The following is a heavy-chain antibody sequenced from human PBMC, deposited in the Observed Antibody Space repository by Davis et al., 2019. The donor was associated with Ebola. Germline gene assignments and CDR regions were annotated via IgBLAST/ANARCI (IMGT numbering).Heavy chain of an antibody. Sequence: SETLSLTCAVSGGSISSSNWWSWVRQPPGKGLEWIGAIYHSGSTNYNPSLKSRVTISVDKSKNQFSLKLSSVTAADTAVYYCARDMGGSYGGVDYWGQGTLVTVSS. D-gene: IGHD1-26*01. CDR2: IYHSGST. CDR3: ARDMGGSYGGVDY. V-gene: IGHV4-4*02. CDR1: GGSISSSNW. J-gene: IGHJ4*02.